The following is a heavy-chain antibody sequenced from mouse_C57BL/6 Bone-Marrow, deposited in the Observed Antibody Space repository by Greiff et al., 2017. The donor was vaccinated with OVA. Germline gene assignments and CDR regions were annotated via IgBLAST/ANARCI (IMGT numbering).Heavy chain of an antibody. CDR3: AKNGGLLPYYFDY. CDR2: IWSGGST. V-gene: IGHV2-4*01. Sequence: QVQLKESGPGLVQPSQSLSITCTVSGFSLTSYGVHWVRQPPGKGLEWLGVIWSGGSTDYNAAFISRLSISKDNSKSQVFFKMNSLQADDTAIYYCAKNGGLLPYYFDYWGQGTTLTVSS. J-gene: IGHJ2*01. CDR1: GFSLTSYG. D-gene: IGHD2-3*01.